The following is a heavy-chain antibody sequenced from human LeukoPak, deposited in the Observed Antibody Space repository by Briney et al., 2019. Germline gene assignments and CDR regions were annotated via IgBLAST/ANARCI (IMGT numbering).Heavy chain of an antibody. J-gene: IGHJ4*02. V-gene: IGHV1-69*04. CDR3: ARSALAYCGGDCYGPFGY. D-gene: IGHD2-21*02. CDR1: GGTFSSYA. Sequence: SVKVSCKASGGTFSSYAISWVRQAPGQGLEWMGRIIPILGIANYAQKFQGRVTITADKSTSTAYMELSSLRSEDTAVYYCARSALAYCGGDCYGPFGYWGQGTLVTVSS. CDR2: IIPILGIA.